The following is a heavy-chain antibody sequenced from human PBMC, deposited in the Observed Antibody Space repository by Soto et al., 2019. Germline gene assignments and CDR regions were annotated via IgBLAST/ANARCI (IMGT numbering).Heavy chain of an antibody. Sequence: ETLSLTCTVSGGSISSNYWTWIRQPPGKGLEWIGYVYNSGSTNYNPSLKSRVTISEDTSKSQFSLKVNSMTAADTAVYYCARYRRQAVAGYTLDNWGQGLLVTVYS. V-gene: IGHV4-59*01. CDR2: VYNSGST. J-gene: IGHJ4*02. CDR1: GGSISSNY. CDR3: ARYRRQAVAGYTLDN. D-gene: IGHD6-13*01.